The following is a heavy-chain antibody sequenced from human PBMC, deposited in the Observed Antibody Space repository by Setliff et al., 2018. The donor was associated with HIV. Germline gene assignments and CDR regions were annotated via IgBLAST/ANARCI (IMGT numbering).Heavy chain of an antibody. D-gene: IGHD2-2*01. CDR2: IYTSGST. J-gene: IGHJ6*03. CDR1: GGSISSGSYY. CDR3: ARGRSDCSSTSCQYYYYYMDV. V-gene: IGHV4-61*09. Sequence: SETLSLTCTVSGGSISSGSYYWSWIRQPAGKGLEWIGYIYTSGSTDYNPSLKSRVTISVDTSKNQFSLKLSSVTAADTAVYYCARGRSDCSSTSCQYYYYYMDVWGQGTTVTVSS.